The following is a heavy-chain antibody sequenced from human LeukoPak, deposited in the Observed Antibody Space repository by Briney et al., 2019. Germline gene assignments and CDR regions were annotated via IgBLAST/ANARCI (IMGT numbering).Heavy chain of an antibody. Sequence: PGGSLRLSCAASGFTSSDYYMSWIRQAPGKGLEWVSYISSSGSTIYYADSVKGRFTISRDNAKNSLYLQMNSLRAEDTAVYYCARDDYGDYVPFDYWGQGTLVTVSS. D-gene: IGHD4-17*01. CDR2: ISSSGSTI. CDR3: ARDDYGDYVPFDY. J-gene: IGHJ4*02. CDR1: GFTSSDYY. V-gene: IGHV3-11*01.